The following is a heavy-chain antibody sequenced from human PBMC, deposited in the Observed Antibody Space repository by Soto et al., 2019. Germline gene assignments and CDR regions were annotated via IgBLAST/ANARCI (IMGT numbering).Heavy chain of an antibody. CDR3: ARGPCGPERPGDY. Sequence: ASVKVSCKASGYTFTSYAMHWVRQAPGQRLEWMGWINAGNGNTKYSQRFQGRVTITRDTSASTAYMELSSLRSEDTAVYYCARGPCGPERPGDYWGQGTLVTVSS. V-gene: IGHV1-3*01. D-gene: IGHD1-1*01. CDR1: GYTFTSYA. J-gene: IGHJ4*02. CDR2: INAGNGNT.